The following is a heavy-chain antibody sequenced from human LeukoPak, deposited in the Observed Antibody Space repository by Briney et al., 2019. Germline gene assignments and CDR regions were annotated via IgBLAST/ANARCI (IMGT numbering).Heavy chain of an antibody. CDR1: GGSFSGHY. CDR3: ARGLVGAAGSRSDY. D-gene: IGHD6-13*01. CDR2: INHSGST. Sequence: PSETLSLTCAVYGGSFSGHYWSWIRQPPGKGLEWIGEINHSGSTNYNPSLKSRVTISVDTSKNQFSLKLSSVTAADTAVYYCARGLVGAAGSRSDYWGQGTLVTVSS. V-gene: IGHV4-34*01. J-gene: IGHJ4*02.